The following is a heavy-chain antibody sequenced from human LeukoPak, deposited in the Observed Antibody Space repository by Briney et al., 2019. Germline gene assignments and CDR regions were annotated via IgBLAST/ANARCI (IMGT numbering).Heavy chain of an antibody. J-gene: IGHJ4*02. CDR1: GGTFSSYA. Sequence: SVKVSCKASGGTFSSYAISWVRQAPGQGLEWMGGIIPIFGTANYAQKLQGRVTMTRNTSISTAYMELSSLTSEDTAVYYCARGTPSGWYGTAYWGQGTLVTVSS. D-gene: IGHD6-19*01. CDR2: IIPIFGTA. V-gene: IGHV1-69*05. CDR3: ARGTPSGWYGTAY.